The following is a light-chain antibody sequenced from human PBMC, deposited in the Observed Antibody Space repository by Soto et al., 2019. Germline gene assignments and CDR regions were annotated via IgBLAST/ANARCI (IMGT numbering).Light chain of an antibody. CDR2: DAS. Sequence: EIVLTQSPATLSLSPGERATLSCRASQNVNNYLAWYQQKPGQAPRLIIYDASIRATGIPARFSGSGSGTDFTLTISSLEPDDFAVYYCHQRSLWPQTFAQGTKLEIK. J-gene: IGKJ2*01. CDR3: HQRSLWPQT. CDR1: QNVNNY. V-gene: IGKV3-11*01.